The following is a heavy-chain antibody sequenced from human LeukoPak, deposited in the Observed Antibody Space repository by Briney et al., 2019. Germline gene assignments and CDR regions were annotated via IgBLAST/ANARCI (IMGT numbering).Heavy chain of an antibody. CDR3: ASGYKTVSVFDH. V-gene: IGHV1-46*01. CDR1: GYTFTTYY. CDR2: ISPSGGGT. D-gene: IGHD5-24*01. Sequence: ASVKVSCKASGYTFTTYYMHWVRQAPGQGLVWMGLISPSGGGTRYAQKFQGRVTMTRDTSTSTVYMELSSLRSEDTAVYYCASGYKTVSVFDHWGQGTLVTVSS. J-gene: IGHJ4*02.